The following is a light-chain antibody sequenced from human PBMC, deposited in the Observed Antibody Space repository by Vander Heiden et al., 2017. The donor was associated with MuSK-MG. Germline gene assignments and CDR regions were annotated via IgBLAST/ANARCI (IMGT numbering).Light chain of an antibody. V-gene: IGLV3-1*01. CDR2: QDS. Sequence: SYELSQPPSVSVSPVQTARITCSGDKLWAKHACWSQQNPRQSPVLVNYQDSKRAAGRPECFSGSNSGNTATLTIGGTQDVDDDYYYLQEGDSSTVVFGGGTKLTVL. CDR1: KLWAKH. CDR3: QEGDSSTVV. J-gene: IGLJ2*01.